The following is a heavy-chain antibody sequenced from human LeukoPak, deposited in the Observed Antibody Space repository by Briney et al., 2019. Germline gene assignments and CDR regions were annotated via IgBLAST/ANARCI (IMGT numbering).Heavy chain of an antibody. D-gene: IGHD2-8*01. Sequence: PSETLSLTCAVYGGSFSGYYWSWIRQPPGKGLEWIGEINHSGSTNYNPSLKSRVTISVDTSKNQFSLKLSSVTAADTAVYYCARGLLMVYASVRRAKNYFDYWRQGTLVTVSS. CDR3: ARGLLMVYASVRRAKNYFDY. CDR2: INHSGST. J-gene: IGHJ4*02. CDR1: GGSFSGYY. V-gene: IGHV4-34*01.